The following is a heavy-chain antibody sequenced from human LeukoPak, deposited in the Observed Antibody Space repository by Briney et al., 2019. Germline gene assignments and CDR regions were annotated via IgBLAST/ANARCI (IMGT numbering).Heavy chain of an antibody. CDR3: ARAGTLEWLSDAEYYFDY. CDR1: GYSISSGYY. J-gene: IGHJ4*02. D-gene: IGHD3-3*01. Sequence: PPETLSLTCAVSGYSISSGYYWGWIRQSPGKGLEWIGSIYHSGSTYYNPSLKSRVTISIDTSKSQFSLKLSSVTAADTAVYYCARAGTLEWLSDAEYYFDYWGQGTLVTVSS. V-gene: IGHV4-38-2*01. CDR2: IYHSGST.